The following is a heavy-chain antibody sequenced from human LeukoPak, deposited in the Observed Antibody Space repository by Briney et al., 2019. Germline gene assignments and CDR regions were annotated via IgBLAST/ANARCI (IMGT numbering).Heavy chain of an antibody. V-gene: IGHV1-2*02. Sequence: ASVKVSCKASGYTFTGYYMHWVRQAPGQGLEWMGWINPNSGGTNYAQKFQGRVTMTRDTSISTAYMELSRLRSDDTAVYYCARSHGYDFWSGYYCWGQGTLVTVSS. D-gene: IGHD3-3*01. CDR2: INPNSGGT. CDR1: GYTFTGYY. J-gene: IGHJ4*02. CDR3: ARSHGYDFWSGYYC.